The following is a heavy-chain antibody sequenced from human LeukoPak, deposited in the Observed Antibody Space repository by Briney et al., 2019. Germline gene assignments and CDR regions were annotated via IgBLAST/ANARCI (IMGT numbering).Heavy chain of an antibody. Sequence: SVKVSCKASGGTFSSYAISWVRQAPGQGLEWMGRIIPILGIANYAQKFQGRVTMTRDTSTSTVYMELSSLRSEDTAVYYCARDPPDYGGNSLDFDYWGQGTLVTVSS. CDR2: IIPILGIA. D-gene: IGHD4-23*01. V-gene: IGHV1-69*04. J-gene: IGHJ4*02. CDR1: GGTFSSYA. CDR3: ARDPPDYGGNSLDFDY.